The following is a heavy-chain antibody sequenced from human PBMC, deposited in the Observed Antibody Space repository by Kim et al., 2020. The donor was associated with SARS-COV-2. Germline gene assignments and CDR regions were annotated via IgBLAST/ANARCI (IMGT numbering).Heavy chain of an antibody. D-gene: IGHD6-19*01. Sequence: SETLSLTCTVSGGSISSYYWSWIRQPPGKGLEWIGYIYYSGSTNYNPSLKSRVTISVDTSKNQFSLKLSSVTAADTAVYYCARDRGQWLDYYYGMDVWGQGATVTVSS. CDR2: IYYSGST. CDR3: ARDRGQWLDYYYGMDV. CDR1: GGSISSYY. J-gene: IGHJ6*02. V-gene: IGHV4-59*01.